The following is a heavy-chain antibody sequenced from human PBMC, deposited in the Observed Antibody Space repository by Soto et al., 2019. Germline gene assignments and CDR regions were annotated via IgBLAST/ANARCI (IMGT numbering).Heavy chain of an antibody. D-gene: IGHD3-22*01. CDR3: ERGGYFDSSNYLVS. V-gene: IGHV1-3*02. CDR2: SNPGNGNT. CDR1: GYTFTSYG. J-gene: IGHJ5*01. Sequence: ASVKVSCNASGYTFTSYGINGVRQAPGRGLEWVWWSNPGNGNTKYSQQFQGRVIIDRDTSASTAYMELSSLRSEDTAAYSCERGGYFDSSNYLVSWGLGTLVTVSS.